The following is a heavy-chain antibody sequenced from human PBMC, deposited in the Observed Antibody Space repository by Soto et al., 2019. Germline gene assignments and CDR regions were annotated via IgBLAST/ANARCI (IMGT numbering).Heavy chain of an antibody. D-gene: IGHD3-3*01. V-gene: IGHV1-18*01. CDR2: ISPHNGNT. J-gene: IGHJ4*02. CDR1: GYTFSNYG. CDR3: ESWTGYKRHYFDY. Sequence: QVQLVQSGAEVKKPGASVKVSCKASGYTFSNYGISWVRQAPGQGLEWMGWISPHNGNTKYAHKYEGRVTMTTDTSTSTVYMEVRSLRSDDTAVYYCESWTGYKRHYFDYWGQGTLVTVSS.